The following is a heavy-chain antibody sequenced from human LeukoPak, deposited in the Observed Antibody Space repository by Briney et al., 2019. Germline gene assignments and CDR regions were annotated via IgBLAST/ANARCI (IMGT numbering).Heavy chain of an antibody. V-gene: IGHV4-61*02. CDR3: ARESLYDFWSGYYY. Sequence: SETLSLTCTVSGGSISSGSYYWSWIRQPAGRGLEWIGRIYTSGSTNYNPSLKSRVTISVDTSKNQFSLKLSSVTAADTAVYYCARESLYDFWSGYYYWGQGTLVTVSS. CDR1: GGSISSGSYY. D-gene: IGHD3-3*01. CDR2: IYTSGST. J-gene: IGHJ4*02.